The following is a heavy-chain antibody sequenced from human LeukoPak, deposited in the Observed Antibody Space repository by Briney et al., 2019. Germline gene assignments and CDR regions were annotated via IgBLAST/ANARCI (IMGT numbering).Heavy chain of an antibody. D-gene: IGHD3-3*01. CDR3: ATDPSTRGFWSGYGMDV. J-gene: IGHJ6*02. Sequence: ASVKVSCKVSGYTLTELSMHWVRQAPGKGLEWMGGFDPEDGETIYVQKFQGRVTMTEDTSTDTAYMELSSLRSEDTAVYYCATDPSTRGFWSGYGMDVWGQGTTVTVSS. CDR1: GYTLTELS. CDR2: FDPEDGET. V-gene: IGHV1-24*01.